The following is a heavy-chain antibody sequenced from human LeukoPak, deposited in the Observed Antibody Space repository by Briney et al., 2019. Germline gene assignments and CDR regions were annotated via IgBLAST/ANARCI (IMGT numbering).Heavy chain of an antibody. J-gene: IGHJ4*02. V-gene: IGHV3-30*18. D-gene: IGHD4-17*01. Sequence: GGSLRLSCAASGFTFSSYGIYWVRQAPGKGLEWMALISNDGSDKYYADSVKGRFTISRDNSKKTLYLRTDSLRAEDTAVYYCAKEGRYGEYFDYWGQGTLVTVSS. CDR3: AKEGRYGEYFDY. CDR1: GFTFSSYG. CDR2: ISNDGSDK.